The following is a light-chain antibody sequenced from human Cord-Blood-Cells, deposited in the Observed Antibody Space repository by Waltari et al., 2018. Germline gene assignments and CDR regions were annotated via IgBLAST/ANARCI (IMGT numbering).Light chain of an antibody. V-gene: IGKV2-30*01. CDR3: MQGTHWQFT. CDR2: KVS. CDR1: QSLVYSDGNSY. Sequence: VVMTQSPLSLPFTPGQQASTSRRSRQSLVYSDGNSYLNWLQQRPGQSPRRLIYKVSNRDSGVPDRFSGSGSGTDFTLTISRVEAEDVGVYYCMQGTHWQFTFGPGTKVDIK. J-gene: IGKJ3*01.